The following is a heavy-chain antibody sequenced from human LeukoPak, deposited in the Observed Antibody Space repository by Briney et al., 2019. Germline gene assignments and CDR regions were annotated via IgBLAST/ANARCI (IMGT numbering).Heavy chain of an antibody. CDR2: IYHSGST. Sequence: SETLSLTCTVSGYSISSGYYWGWIRQPPGKGLEWIGSIYHSGSTYYNPSLKSRVTISVDTSKNQFSLKLSSVTAADTAVYYCARDLYYYDSSGIPDAFDIWGQGTMVTVSS. J-gene: IGHJ3*02. CDR3: ARDLYYYDSSGIPDAFDI. CDR1: GYSISSGYY. D-gene: IGHD3-22*01. V-gene: IGHV4-38-2*02.